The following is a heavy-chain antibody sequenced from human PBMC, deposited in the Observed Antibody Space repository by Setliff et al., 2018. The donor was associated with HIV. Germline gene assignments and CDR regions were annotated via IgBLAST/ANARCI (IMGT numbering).Heavy chain of an antibody. D-gene: IGHD4-17*01. J-gene: IGHJ4*02. Sequence: SSETLSLTCTVSGGSISSYYWSWIRQPAGKGLEWIGRIYTSGSTNYNPSLKSRVTMSVDTSKNQFSLKLSSVTAADTAVYYCVRDDYGYNGKGFDYWGPGTLVTVSS. V-gene: IGHV4-4*07. CDR2: IYTSGST. CDR3: VRDDYGYNGKGFDY. CDR1: GGSISSYY.